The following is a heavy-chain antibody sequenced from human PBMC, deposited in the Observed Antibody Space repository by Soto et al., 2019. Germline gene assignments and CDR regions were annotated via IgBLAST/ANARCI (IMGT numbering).Heavy chain of an antibody. CDR1: GGSISSEGYY. CDR3: ARGRGHSYGPYYFDY. Sequence: PSETLSLTXTVSGGSISSEGYYWSWFRQLPGKGLEWIGDIYYSGTTYHNPSLRSRLTISGDASKNQFSLKLSSVTAADTALYYCARGRGHSYGPYYFDYWGQGTLVTVSS. J-gene: IGHJ4*02. V-gene: IGHV4-31*02. CDR2: IYYSGTT. D-gene: IGHD5-18*01.